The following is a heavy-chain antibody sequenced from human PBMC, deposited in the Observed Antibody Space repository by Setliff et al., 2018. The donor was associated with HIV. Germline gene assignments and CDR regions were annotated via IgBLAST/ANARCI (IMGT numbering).Heavy chain of an antibody. V-gene: IGHV4-39*01. D-gene: IGHD3-10*01. Sequence: SETLSLTCTVSGGSMSSSSYYWGWIRQTPDKGLEWIGIIYYSGATYYNPSLTSRVTISVDTSRNQFSLKLGSVTAADTAAYYCARLGYVSGGFYKTPGPYYFDYWGQGALVTVS. J-gene: IGHJ4*02. CDR1: GGSMSSSSYY. CDR2: IYYSGAT. CDR3: ARLGYVSGGFYKTPGPYYFDY.